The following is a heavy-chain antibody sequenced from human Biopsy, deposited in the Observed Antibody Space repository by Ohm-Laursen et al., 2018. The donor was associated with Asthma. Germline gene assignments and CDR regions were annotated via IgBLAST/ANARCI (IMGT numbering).Heavy chain of an antibody. D-gene: IGHD7-27*01. Sequence: SVKVSCKSSGGAFSSYAISWVRQAPGQGLEWMGGIIPIFGTANYAQKFQGRVTITADESTSTAYMELSSLRSEDTAVYYCARSSHINWGGYFDYWGQGTLVTVSS. J-gene: IGHJ4*02. CDR1: GGAFSSYA. CDR3: ARSSHINWGGYFDY. V-gene: IGHV1-69*13. CDR2: IIPIFGTA.